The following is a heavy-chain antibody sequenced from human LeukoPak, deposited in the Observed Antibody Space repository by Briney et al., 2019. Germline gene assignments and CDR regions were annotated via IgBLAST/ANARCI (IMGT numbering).Heavy chain of an antibody. CDR3: ARGRDGYNLDY. CDR2: INPNSGGT. D-gene: IGHD5-24*01. Sequence: ASVKVSCKATGYTFTGYYMHWVRQAPGQGLEWMGRINPNSGGTNYAQKFQGRVTMTRDTSISTAYMGLSRLRSDDTAVYYCARGRDGYNLDYWGQGTLVTVSS. J-gene: IGHJ4*02. V-gene: IGHV1-2*06. CDR1: GYTFTGYY.